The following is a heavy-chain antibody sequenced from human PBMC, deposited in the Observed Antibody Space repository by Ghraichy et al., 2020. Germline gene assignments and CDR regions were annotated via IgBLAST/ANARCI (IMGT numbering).Heavy chain of an antibody. CDR1: GGSFSGYY. D-gene: IGHD5-18*01. V-gene: IGHV4-34*01. J-gene: IGHJ4*02. CDR2: INHSGST. CDR3: ARRTWIQLWQRLDY. Sequence: LTCAVYGGSFSGYYWSWIRQPPGKGLEWIGEINHSGSTNYNPSLKSRVTISVDTSKNQFSLKLSSVTAADTVVYYCARRTWIQLWQRLDYWGQGTLVTVSS.